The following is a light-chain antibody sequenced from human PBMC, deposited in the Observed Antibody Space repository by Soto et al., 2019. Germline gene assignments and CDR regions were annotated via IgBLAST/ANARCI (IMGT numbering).Light chain of an antibody. CDR3: QQYYSTPFT. CDR1: QSVLYSANNKKY. V-gene: IGKV4-1*01. J-gene: IGKJ3*01. CDR2: WAS. Sequence: DIVMTQYPDSLAVSLGERATINCKSSQSVLYSANNKKYLAWYQHKPGQPPKLLIYWASTRESGVPDRFSGSGSGTDLTLNISSLQAEDVAVYFCQQYYSTPFTFGPGTKVHIK.